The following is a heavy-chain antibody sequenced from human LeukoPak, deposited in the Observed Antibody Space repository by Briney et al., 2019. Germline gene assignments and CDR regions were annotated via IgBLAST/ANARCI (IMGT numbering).Heavy chain of an antibody. D-gene: IGHD1-7*01. Sequence: SETLSLTCTISGGSFSWGGSYWSWIRQPPGKGLEWLGYIFHNGDTYYNSSLKSRVSLSVDKANKKFSLRLTSVTAADTADYFCARDSRLASRTGTFDSWGQGTLVIVSS. J-gene: IGHJ4*02. V-gene: IGHV4-30-2*01. CDR2: IFHNGDT. CDR3: ARDSRLASRTGTFDS. CDR1: GGSFSWGGSY.